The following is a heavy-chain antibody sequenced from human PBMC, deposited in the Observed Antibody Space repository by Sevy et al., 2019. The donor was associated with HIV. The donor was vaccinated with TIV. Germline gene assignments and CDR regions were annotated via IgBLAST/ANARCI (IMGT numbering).Heavy chain of an antibody. CDR3: ARPLYYYDSSGYFDY. CDR2: ISSSGSTI. J-gene: IGHJ4*02. D-gene: IGHD3-22*01. V-gene: IGHV3-11*01. CDR1: GFTFSDYY. Sequence: GGSLRLSCAASGFTFSDYYMSWIRQAPGKGLEWVSYISSSGSTIYYADSVKGRFTISRDNAKNSLYLQMNSLRAEDTAVYYCARPLYYYDSSGYFDYWGQRTLVTVSS.